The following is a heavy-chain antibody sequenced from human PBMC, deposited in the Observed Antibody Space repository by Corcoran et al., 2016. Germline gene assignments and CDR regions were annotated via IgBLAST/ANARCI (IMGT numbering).Heavy chain of an antibody. J-gene: IGHJ6*02. CDR3: ARDSEWDIVVVPAAIHGMDV. CDR2: ISAYNGNT. CDR1: GYTFTSYG. D-gene: IGHD2-2*01. Sequence: QVQLVQSGAEVKKPGASVKVSCKASGYTFTSYGISWVRQAPGQGLEWMGWISAYNGNTNYAQKLQGRVTMTPDTSTSTAYMELRSLRSDDTAVYYCARDSEWDIVVVPAAIHGMDVWGQGTTVTVSS. V-gene: IGHV1-18*01.